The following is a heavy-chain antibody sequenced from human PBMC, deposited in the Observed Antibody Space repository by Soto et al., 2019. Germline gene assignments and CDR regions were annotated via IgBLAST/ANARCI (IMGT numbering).Heavy chain of an antibody. CDR3: ARDRGRYYLDY. CDR2: MSSSGRNI. Sequence: PGGSLRLSCLASGFTFSSYSMGWVRQAPGKGLEWVSSMSSSGRNIYYADSVKGRFTISRDNAKNSLFLQMNSLRVDDMAVYYCARDRGRYYLDYWGQGTQVTVSS. D-gene: IGHD3-10*01. J-gene: IGHJ4*02. V-gene: IGHV3-21*01. CDR1: GFTFSSYS.